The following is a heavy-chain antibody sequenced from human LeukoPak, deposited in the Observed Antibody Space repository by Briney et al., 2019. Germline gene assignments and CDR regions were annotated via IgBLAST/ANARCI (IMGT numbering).Heavy chain of an antibody. CDR3: ARTPSRYSSGPIGAFDI. Sequence: SGPALVKPTPTLTLTCTFSGFSLRTSGMCVGWIRQPPGKALEWLALIDWDDDKYYSTSLKTRLTISKDTSKNQVVLTMTNMDPVDTATYYCARTPSRYSSGPIGAFDIWGQGTMVTVSS. J-gene: IGHJ3*02. V-gene: IGHV2-70*01. CDR2: IDWDDDK. CDR1: GFSLRTSGMC. D-gene: IGHD6-19*01.